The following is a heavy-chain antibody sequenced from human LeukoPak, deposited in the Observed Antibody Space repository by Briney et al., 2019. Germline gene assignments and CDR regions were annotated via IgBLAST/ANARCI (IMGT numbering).Heavy chain of an antibody. CDR3: AKNGDRGAFCSGGTCYPYHYYYMDV. V-gene: IGHV3-23*01. CDR1: GFTFSTYG. D-gene: IGHD2-15*01. Sequence: GGTLRLSCAASGFTFSTYGMSWVRQAPGKGLEWVSAVSSTGGTTYYADSVKGRFTISRDNSKNTLFLQINSLRAEDTAVYYCAKNGDRGAFCSGGTCYPYHYYYMDVWGKGTTVTVSS. CDR2: VSSTGGTT. J-gene: IGHJ6*03.